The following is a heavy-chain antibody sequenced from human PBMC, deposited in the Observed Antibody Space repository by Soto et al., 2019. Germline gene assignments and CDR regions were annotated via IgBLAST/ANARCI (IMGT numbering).Heavy chain of an antibody. CDR2: IYPGDSDT. V-gene: IGHV5-51*01. CDR1: GYSFTSYW. D-gene: IGHD2-8*01. Sequence: VASLKISCNGSGYSFTSYWIGWVRQMPWKGLEWMGIIYPGDSDTRYSPSFQGQVTISADKSISTAYLQWSSLKASDTAMYYCVYCTNGPYYFDYWGQGTLVTVSS. J-gene: IGHJ4*02. CDR3: VYCTNGPYYFDY.